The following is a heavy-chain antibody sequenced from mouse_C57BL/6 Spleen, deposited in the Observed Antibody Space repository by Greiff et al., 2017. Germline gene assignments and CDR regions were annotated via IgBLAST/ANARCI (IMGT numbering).Heavy chain of an antibody. V-gene: IGHV2-2*01. CDR2: IWSGGST. CDR1: GFSFTSYG. D-gene: IGHD1-1*01. CDR3: DTPPYYYGSSPYVRDY. Sequence: QVQLQQPGPGLVQPSQSLSITCTVSGFSFTSYGVHWVRQSPGKGLEWLGVIWSGGSTDYNAAFISSMSISKDNYKSQVFYKMNSLQADDTAIYYCDTPPYYYGSSPYVRDYWGQGTSVTVSS. J-gene: IGHJ4*01.